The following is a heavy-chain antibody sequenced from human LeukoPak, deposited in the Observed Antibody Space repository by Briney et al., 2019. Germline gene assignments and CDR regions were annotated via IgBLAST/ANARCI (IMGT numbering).Heavy chain of an antibody. Sequence: SETLSLTCTVSGGSISSYYWSWIRRPPGKGLEWIGYIYYSGSTNYNPSLKSRVTISVDTSKNQFSLKLSSVTAADTAVYYCARDYGDYYFDYWGQGTLVTVSS. CDR3: ARDYGDYYFDY. CDR2: IYYSGST. CDR1: GGSISSYY. J-gene: IGHJ4*02. V-gene: IGHV4-59*12. D-gene: IGHD4-17*01.